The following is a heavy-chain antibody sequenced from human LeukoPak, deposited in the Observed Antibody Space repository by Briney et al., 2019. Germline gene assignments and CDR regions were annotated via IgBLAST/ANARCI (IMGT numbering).Heavy chain of an antibody. Sequence: SETLSLTCNVSGASISSYSWSWIRQPPGKGLEWMGYIDYRGSTNNNPSLKSRVTISVDTSRNQFSLHLRSVTGADTAVYYCARHPRWLFDYWGLGILVTVSS. CDR1: GASISSYS. CDR2: IDYRGST. J-gene: IGHJ4*02. CDR3: ARHPRWLFDY. V-gene: IGHV4-59*08. D-gene: IGHD2-15*01.